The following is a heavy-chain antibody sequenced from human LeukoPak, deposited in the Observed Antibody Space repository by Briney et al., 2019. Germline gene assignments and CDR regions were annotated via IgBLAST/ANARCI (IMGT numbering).Heavy chain of an antibody. CDR3: ASHPDLRYFDWATHDY. CDR1: GGSFSGYY. D-gene: IGHD3-9*01. V-gene: IGHV4-34*01. J-gene: IGHJ4*02. Sequence: SETLSLTCAVYGGSFSGYYWSWIRQPPGKGLEWIGEINHRGSTNYNPSLKSRVTISVDTSKNQFSLKLSSVTAADTAVYYCASHPDLRYFDWATHDYWGQGTLVTVSS. CDR2: INHRGST.